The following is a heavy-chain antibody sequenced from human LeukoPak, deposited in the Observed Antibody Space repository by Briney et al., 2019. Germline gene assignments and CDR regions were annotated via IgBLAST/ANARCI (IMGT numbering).Heavy chain of an antibody. J-gene: IGHJ4*02. CDR1: GASIISDTYY. CDR2: IYYSGST. CDR3: ARNFYASSGYYLDDFYFDF. Sequence: KPSETLSLTCTVSGASIISDTYYWGWIRQPPGKGLEWIGSIYYSGSTYYSPSLKSRVTMSVDTFTNQSSLKLISVTAADTALYYCARNFYASSGYYLDDFYFDFWGQGTLVTVSS. D-gene: IGHD3-22*01. V-gene: IGHV4-39*07.